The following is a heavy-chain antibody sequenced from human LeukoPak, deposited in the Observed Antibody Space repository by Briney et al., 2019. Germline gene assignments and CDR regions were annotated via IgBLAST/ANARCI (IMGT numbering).Heavy chain of an antibody. D-gene: IGHD4-17*01. V-gene: IGHV1-46*01. CDR1: GYTFTSYY. J-gene: IGHJ5*02. CDR3: ARDLDYGDYVRGFDP. Sequence: ASVKVSCKASGYTFTSYYMHWVRQAPGQGLEWMGIINPSGGSTSYAQKCKGRVTMTRDMSTSTVYMELSSLRSEDTAVYYCARDLDYGDYVRGFDPWGQGTLVTVSS. CDR2: INPSGGST.